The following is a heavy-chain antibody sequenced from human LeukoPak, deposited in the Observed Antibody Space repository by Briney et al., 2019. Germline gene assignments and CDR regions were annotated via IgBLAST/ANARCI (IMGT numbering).Heavy chain of an antibody. Sequence: PSETLSLTCAVYGGAFSGYYWSWIRKPPGKGLEWIGETNHSGSTNYNPSLKSRVTISVDTSKNQFSLKLSSVTAADTAVYYCARGRAPGYARRAFDIWGQGTMVTVSS. CDR1: GGAFSGYY. D-gene: IGHD2-8*01. CDR3: ARGRAPGYARRAFDI. V-gene: IGHV4-34*01. CDR2: TNHSGST. J-gene: IGHJ3*02.